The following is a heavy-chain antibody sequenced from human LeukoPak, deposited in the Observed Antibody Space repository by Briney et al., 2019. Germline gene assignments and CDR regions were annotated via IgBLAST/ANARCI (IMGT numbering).Heavy chain of an antibody. V-gene: IGHV4-31*03. CDR3: ARAGYNLRAFDI. CDR1: GGSISSGGYY. Sequence: PSETLSLTCTVSGGSISSGGYYWSWIRQHPGKGLEWIGYIYYSGSTYYNPSLKSRVTISVDTSKNQFSLKLSSVTAADTAVYYCARAGYNLRAFDIWGQGTMVTVSS. J-gene: IGHJ3*02. D-gene: IGHD5-24*01. CDR2: IYYSGST.